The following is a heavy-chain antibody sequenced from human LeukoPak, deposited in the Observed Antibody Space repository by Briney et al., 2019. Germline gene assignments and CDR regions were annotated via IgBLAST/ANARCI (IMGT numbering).Heavy chain of an antibody. V-gene: IGHV1-69*04. CDR3: ARDAGYNWNDIDYFDY. CDR2: IIPILGIA. Sequence: SVKVSCKASGGTFSSYAISWVRQAPGQGLEWMGRIIPILGIANYAQKFQGRVTITADKSTSTAYMELSSLRSEDTAVYYCARDAGYNWNDIDYFDYWGQETLVTVSS. CDR1: GGTFSSYA. J-gene: IGHJ4*02. D-gene: IGHD1-20*01.